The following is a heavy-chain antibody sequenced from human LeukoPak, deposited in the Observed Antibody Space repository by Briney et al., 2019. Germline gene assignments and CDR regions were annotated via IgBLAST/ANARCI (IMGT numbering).Heavy chain of an antibody. CDR3: ARDYRRGFLRITDAFDI. CDR2: MNHNSGKT. Sequence: AAVKVSGKASGYTSTSYDMNGVRQATGQGLDGMGWMNHNSGKTGYAQKFQGRVTMTRTTSISTAYMELSSLRSEDTAVYYCARDYRRGFLRITDAFDIWGQGTMVTVSS. V-gene: IGHV1-8*02. D-gene: IGHD3-10*01. J-gene: IGHJ3*02. CDR1: GYTSTSYD.